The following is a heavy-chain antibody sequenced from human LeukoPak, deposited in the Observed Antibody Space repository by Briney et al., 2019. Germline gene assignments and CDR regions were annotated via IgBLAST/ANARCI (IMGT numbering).Heavy chain of an antibody. CDR1: RGSISSSSYY. J-gene: IGHJ4*02. CDR2: IYYSGST. CDR3: ARLQVRGVTDY. Sequence: SETLSLTCTVSRGSISSSSYYWGWIRQPPGKGLEWIGSIYYSGSTHYNPSLKSRVTISVDTSKNQFSLKLSSVTAADTAVYYCARLQVRGVTDYWGQGTLVTVSS. D-gene: IGHD3-10*01. V-gene: IGHV4-39*01.